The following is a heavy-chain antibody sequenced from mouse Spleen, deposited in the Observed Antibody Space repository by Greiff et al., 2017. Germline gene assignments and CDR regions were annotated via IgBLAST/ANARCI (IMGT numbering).Heavy chain of an antibody. CDR2: IRNKANGYTT. CDR3: ARDRCGNYDAMDY. V-gene: IGHV7-3*02. Sequence: EVQLVQSGGGLVQPGGSLRLSCATSGFTFTDYYMSWVRQPPGKALEWLGFIRNKANGYTTEYSASVKGRFTISRDNSQSILYLQMNTLRAEDSATYCCARDRCGNYDAMDYWGQGTSVTVSS. CDR1: GFTFTDYY. J-gene: IGHJ4*01. D-gene: IGHD2-1*01.